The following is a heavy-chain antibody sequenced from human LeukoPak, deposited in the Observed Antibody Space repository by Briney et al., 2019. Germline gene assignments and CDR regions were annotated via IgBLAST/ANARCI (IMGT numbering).Heavy chain of an antibody. J-gene: IGHJ4*02. CDR3: AKDPVLIVVVPAAFDY. D-gene: IGHD2-2*01. CDR2: ISGSGGST. V-gene: IGHV3-23*01. CDR1: GFTFSSYA. Sequence: GGSLRLSCAASGFTFSSYAMSWVRQAPGKGLEWASAISGSGGSTYYADSVKGRFTISRDNSKNTLYLQMNSLRAEDTAVYYCAKDPVLIVVVPAAFDYWGQGTLVTVSS.